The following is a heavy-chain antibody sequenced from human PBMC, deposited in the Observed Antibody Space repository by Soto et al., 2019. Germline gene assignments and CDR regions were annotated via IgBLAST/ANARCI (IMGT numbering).Heavy chain of an antibody. CDR3: ANHRGFLVTQYFFDY. D-gene: IGHD2-21*02. J-gene: IGHJ4*02. Sequence: PGAPLRHSYTSSGFAFINYAMSWVGQAQGKGLEWVSSISNSGGSTYYADSVQGRFTTSRDNSKNTLSLQMNSLRAEDTAIYYCANHRGFLVTQYFFDYWGQGTLVTVSS. CDR2: ISNSGGST. V-gene: IGHV3-23*01. CDR1: GFAFINYA.